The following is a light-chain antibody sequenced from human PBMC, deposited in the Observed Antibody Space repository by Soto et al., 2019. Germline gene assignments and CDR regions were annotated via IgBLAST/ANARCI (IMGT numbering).Light chain of an antibody. CDR2: SAS. V-gene: IGKV1-39*01. Sequence: DIQMTQSPSSLSASVGDRVTLTCRASQGINSYLAWYQQKPGKAPRLLIYSASTLQSGVPSRFSGSGSGTDFTLTITSLQPGDFGTYYCHQTYSTPQTFGQGTKVDIK. CDR3: HQTYSTPQT. CDR1: QGINSY. J-gene: IGKJ1*01.